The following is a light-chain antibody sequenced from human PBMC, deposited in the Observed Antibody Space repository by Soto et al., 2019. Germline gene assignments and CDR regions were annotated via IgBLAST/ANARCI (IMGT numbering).Light chain of an antibody. CDR3: SSYSTGGPFV. Sequence: VLTQPPSVTAAPGQQVTISCSGSSFNIGDNYVSWYQHLPGTAPKLVVYDNDRRPSGVSHRFSGSKSGNTASLTISGLQAEDEADYYCSSYSTGGPFVFGTGNKVTVL. V-gene: IGLV1-51*01. J-gene: IGLJ1*01. CDR1: SFNIGDNY. CDR2: DND.